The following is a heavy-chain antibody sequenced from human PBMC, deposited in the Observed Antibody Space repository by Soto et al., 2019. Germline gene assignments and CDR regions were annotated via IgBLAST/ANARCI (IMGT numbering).Heavy chain of an antibody. D-gene: IGHD3-9*01. J-gene: IGHJ1*01. CDR2: ISGTGRVT. V-gene: IGHV3-23*01. Sequence: EVQLLESGGGLVQPGGSLKLSCAASEFTFSSYAISWVHQAPGKGLEWVSGISGTGRVTNYAESVKGRLTISRDNPKSTLFLQMNSLRPEDTAVYYCAKDVHYDIVTGIEYFHHWGQGTLVTVSS. CDR1: EFTFSSYA. CDR3: AKDVHYDIVTGIEYFHH.